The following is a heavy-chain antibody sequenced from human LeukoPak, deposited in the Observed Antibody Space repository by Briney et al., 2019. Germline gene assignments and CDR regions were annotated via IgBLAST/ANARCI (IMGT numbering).Heavy chain of an antibody. D-gene: IGHD3-22*01. V-gene: IGHV4-61*02. J-gene: IGHJ4*02. Sequence: PSQTLSLTXTVSGGSISSGSYYWSWIRQPAGKGLEWIGRIYTSGSTNYNPSLKSRVTISVDTSKNQFSLKLSSVTAADTAVYYCARARPPTYYYDSSGYGNYYFDYWGQGTLVTVSS. CDR2: IYTSGST. CDR3: ARARPPTYYYDSSGYGNYYFDY. CDR1: GGSISSGSYY.